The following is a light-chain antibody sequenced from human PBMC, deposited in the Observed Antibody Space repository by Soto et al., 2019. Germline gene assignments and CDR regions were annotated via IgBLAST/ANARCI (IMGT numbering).Light chain of an antibody. CDR3: QQSYSTPAGT. V-gene: IGKV1-39*01. CDR1: QSISTY. Sequence: DIQMTQSPTSLSASVGDRVTITCRASQSISTYLTWYQQKPGKAPNLLINAAGRLQSGVPSRFSGIGSGTEFTHTSSSLLPEDFATYYWQQSYSTPAGTFGQGTKVDIK. J-gene: IGKJ1*01. CDR2: AAG.